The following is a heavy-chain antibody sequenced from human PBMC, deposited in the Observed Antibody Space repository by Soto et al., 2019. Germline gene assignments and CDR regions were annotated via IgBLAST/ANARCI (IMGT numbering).Heavy chain of an antibody. Sequence: PGGSQRLSCVASGFTCSAYSMNWVRQAPGKGLEWLSYISGDRAYIYYADSVRGRFTISRDNAENSLYLQMDNLRDEDTALYYCARQVYTVVTPMDFWGQGTLVTVSS. V-gene: IGHV3-48*02. CDR1: GFTCSAYS. CDR3: ARQVYTVVTPMDF. D-gene: IGHD2-21*02. CDR2: ISGDRAYI. J-gene: IGHJ4*02.